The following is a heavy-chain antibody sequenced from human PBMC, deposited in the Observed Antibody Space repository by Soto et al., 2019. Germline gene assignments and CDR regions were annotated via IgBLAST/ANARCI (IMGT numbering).Heavy chain of an antibody. V-gene: IGHV1-24*01. J-gene: IGHJ6*02. CDR3: ATDYYGSGSYVYYGMDV. Sequence: ASVKVSCKVSGYTLTELSMHWVRQAPGKGLEWMGGFDPEDGETIYAQKFQGRVTMTEDTSTDTAYMELSSLRSEDTAVYYCATDYYGSGSYVYYGMDVWGQGTTDPVSS. CDR1: GYTLTELS. D-gene: IGHD3-10*01. CDR2: FDPEDGET.